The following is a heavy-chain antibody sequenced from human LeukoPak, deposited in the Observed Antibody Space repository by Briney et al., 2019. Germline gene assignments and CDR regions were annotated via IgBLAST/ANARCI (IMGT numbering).Heavy chain of an antibody. J-gene: IGHJ6*02. Sequence: GGSLRLSCADSGFTFSSYSMNWVRQAPGKGLEWVAVISYDGNRKFHADSVKGRFTISRDNSKNTLYLQMNSLRAEDTAVYYCATSTVTMEGNWYYGMDVWGQGTTVTVSS. CDR1: GFTFSSYS. V-gene: IGHV3-33*08. CDR3: ATSTVTMEGNWYYGMDV. D-gene: IGHD4-17*01. CDR2: ISYDGNRK.